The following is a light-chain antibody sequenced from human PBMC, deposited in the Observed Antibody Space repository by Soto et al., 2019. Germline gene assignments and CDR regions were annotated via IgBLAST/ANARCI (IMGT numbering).Light chain of an antibody. CDR2: DVS. J-gene: IGKJ5*01. Sequence: EIVLTQSPVTLSLSPGERVTLSCRASQSVSNSLAWYQQKPGQPPRLLIYDVSNRATGIPARFSGSGSGTDFTLTITSLEPEDFAVYFCHQRYNWPRVTFGQGTRLEIK. V-gene: IGKV3-11*01. CDR3: HQRYNWPRVT. CDR1: QSVSNS.